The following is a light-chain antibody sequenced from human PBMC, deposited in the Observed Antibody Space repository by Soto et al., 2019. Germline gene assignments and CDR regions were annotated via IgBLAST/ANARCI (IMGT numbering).Light chain of an antibody. V-gene: IGKV1-39*01. J-gene: IGKJ1*01. CDR1: QTIDNY. CDR3: QQTYNSPRT. Sequence: DIQMTQSPSSLSASVGDRVTITCRASQTIDNYLNWYQQKPGKAPKILISATSTLQRGVPSRFSGSGSGIDFTLTISSLQPEDFATYFCQQTYNSPRTFGQGTKVEIK. CDR2: ATS.